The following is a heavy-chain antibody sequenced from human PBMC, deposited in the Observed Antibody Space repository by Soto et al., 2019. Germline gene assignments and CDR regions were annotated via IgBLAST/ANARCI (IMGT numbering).Heavy chain of an antibody. V-gene: IGHV3-74*01. CDR1: GFPFSRYW. CDR2: INSDGSDR. D-gene: IGHD3-16*02. J-gene: IGHJ4*02. Sequence: VQLVESGGGLVQPGGSLRLTCIASGFPFSRYWMHWVRQDPVKGLVWVSRINSDGSDRRYADSVKGRFTISRDNTKNTVYLEMNSLRAEDTAMYDCAESRTERGLSWWGQGTLVTVSS. CDR3: AESRTERGLSW.